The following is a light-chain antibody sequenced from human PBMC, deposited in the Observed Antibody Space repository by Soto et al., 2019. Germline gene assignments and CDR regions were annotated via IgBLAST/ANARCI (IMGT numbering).Light chain of an antibody. CDR2: EVS. V-gene: IGLV2-8*01. CDR1: RSDVGAYNY. Sequence: QSALTQPPSASGSPGQSVTIPCTGTRSDVGAYNYVSWYQQQPGKAPKLMIYEVSKRPSGVPDRFSGYKSGNTASLTVSGLQAEDEADYYCSSNVGSYSFVFGGGTKVTVL. J-gene: IGLJ3*02. CDR3: SSNVGSYSFV.